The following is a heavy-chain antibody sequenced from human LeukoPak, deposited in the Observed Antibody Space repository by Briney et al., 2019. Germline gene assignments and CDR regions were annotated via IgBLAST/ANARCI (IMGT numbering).Heavy chain of an antibody. V-gene: IGHV1-18*01. Sequence: ASVKVSCKASGYTFTSYGISWVRQAPGQGLEWMGWISAYNGNTNYAQKLQGRVTMATDTSTSTAYMELRRLRSDDTAVDYCSKDTFNYYESRGQYAFYIWGQRTMVTVSS. J-gene: IGHJ3*02. CDR1: GYTFTSYG. CDR3: SKDTFNYYESRGQYAFYI. CDR2: ISAYNGNT. D-gene: IGHD3-22*01.